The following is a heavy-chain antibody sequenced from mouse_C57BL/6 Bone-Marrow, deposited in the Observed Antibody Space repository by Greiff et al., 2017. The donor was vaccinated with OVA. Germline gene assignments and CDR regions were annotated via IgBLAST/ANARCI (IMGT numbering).Heavy chain of an antibody. CDR1: GFTFTDYY. D-gene: IGHD5-1*01. CDR2: IRNKANGYTT. CDR3: ASPLQYPYYAMDY. Sequence: EVKVEESGGGLVQPGGSLSLSCAASGFTFTDYYMSWVRQPPGKALEWLGFIRNKANGYTTEYSASVKGRFTISRDNSQSTLYLQMNALRAEVSATYYCASPLQYPYYAMDYWGQGTSVTVSS. J-gene: IGHJ4*01. V-gene: IGHV7-3*01.